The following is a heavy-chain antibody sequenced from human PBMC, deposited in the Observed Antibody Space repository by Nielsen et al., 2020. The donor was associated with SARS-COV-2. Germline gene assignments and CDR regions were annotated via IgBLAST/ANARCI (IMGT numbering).Heavy chain of an antibody. V-gene: IGHV1-2*06. D-gene: IGHD5-24*01. Sequence: ASVKVSCKASGYRFTAYSMHWVRQAPGQGPEWMGRIDPHSGGTTYAQKFQGRVTMTRDTSINTAYMELTRLRSDDTAVYYCAREGRKLPLDYWGQGTLVTVSS. CDR1: GYRFTAYS. CDR2: IDPHSGGT. J-gene: IGHJ4*02. CDR3: AREGRKLPLDY.